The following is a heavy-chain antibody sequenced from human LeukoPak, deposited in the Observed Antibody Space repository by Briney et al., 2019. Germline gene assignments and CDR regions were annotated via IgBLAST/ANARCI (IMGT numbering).Heavy chain of an antibody. J-gene: IGHJ4*02. Sequence: SVKVSCKASGGTFSSYAISWVRQAPGQGLEWMGGIIPIFGTANYAQKFQGRVTITADESTGTAYMELSSLRSEDTAVYYCARDTSYSYGFDYWGQGTLVTVSS. CDR3: ARDTSYSYGFDY. D-gene: IGHD5-18*01. CDR2: IIPIFGTA. CDR1: GGTFSSYA. V-gene: IGHV1-69*13.